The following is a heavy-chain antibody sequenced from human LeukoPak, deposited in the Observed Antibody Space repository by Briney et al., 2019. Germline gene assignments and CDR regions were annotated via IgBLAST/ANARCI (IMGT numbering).Heavy chain of an antibody. D-gene: IGHD2-2*02. CDR3: ARGWKIYCSSTSCYRTGAFDI. CDR1: GGSFSGYY. CDR2: INHSGST. Sequence: PSETLSLTCAVYGGSFSGYYWSWIRQPPGKGLEWIGEINHSGSTNYNPSLKSRVTISVDTSKNQFSLKLSCVSAADTAVYYCARGWKIYCSSTSCYRTGAFDIWGQGTMVTVPS. V-gene: IGHV4-34*01. J-gene: IGHJ3*02.